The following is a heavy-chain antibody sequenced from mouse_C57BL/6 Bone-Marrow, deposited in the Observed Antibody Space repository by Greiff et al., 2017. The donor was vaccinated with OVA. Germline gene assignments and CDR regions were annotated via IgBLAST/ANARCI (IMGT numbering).Heavy chain of an antibody. CDR2: INPYNGGT. V-gene: IGHV1-19*01. CDR3: ARFYIYAMDY. J-gene: IGHJ4*01. CDR1: GYTFTDYY. Sequence: EVQLQQSGPVLVKPGASVKMSCKASGYTFTDYYMNWVKQSHGKSLEWIGVINPYNGGTSYNQKFKGKATLTVDKSSSTAYMELNSLTSEDSAVYYCARFYIYAMDYWGQGTSVTVSS.